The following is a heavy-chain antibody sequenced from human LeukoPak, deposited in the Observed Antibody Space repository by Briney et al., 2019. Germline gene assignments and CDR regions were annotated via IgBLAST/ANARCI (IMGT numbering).Heavy chain of an antibody. CDR1: GYTFTNYG. CDR2: ISGYNGNT. CDR3: ARDIDQLLPHA. Sequence: ASVKVSCKASGYTFTNYGITWMRQAPGQGLEWMGWISGYNGNTIYAQNFQGRLIMTTDTSTSTAHVELRSLRSDDTAVYYCARDIDQLLPHAWGQGTLVTVSS. J-gene: IGHJ4*02. D-gene: IGHD2-2*01. V-gene: IGHV1-18*01.